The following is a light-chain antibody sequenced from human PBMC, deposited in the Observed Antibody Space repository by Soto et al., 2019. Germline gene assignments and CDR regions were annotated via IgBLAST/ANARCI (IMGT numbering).Light chain of an antibody. CDR3: QQYGISPGFT. J-gene: IGKJ3*01. Sequence: EVVLTQSPGTLSLSPGERATLSCRASQRINNNFLAWYQQKPGQAPRLLIYGASSRATSIPDRFTGSGSGTDFTLTISRLEPEDFAVYYCQQYGISPGFTFGPGTKVDIK. CDR2: GAS. CDR1: QRINNNF. V-gene: IGKV3-20*01.